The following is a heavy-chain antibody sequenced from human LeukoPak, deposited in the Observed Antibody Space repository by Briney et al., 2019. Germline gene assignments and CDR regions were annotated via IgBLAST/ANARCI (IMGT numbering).Heavy chain of an antibody. V-gene: IGHV3-21*01. J-gene: IGHJ4*02. D-gene: IGHD6-19*01. CDR1: GFIFGSFG. CDR2: ISSSSSYI. Sequence: GGSLRLSCAASGFIFGSFGMNWVRQAPGKGLEWVSSISSSSSYIYYADSVKGRFTISRDNAKNSLYLQMSSLRAEDTAVYYCARDPPYCSGTNCYMDYWGQGTLVTVSS. CDR3: ARDPPYCSGTNCYMDY.